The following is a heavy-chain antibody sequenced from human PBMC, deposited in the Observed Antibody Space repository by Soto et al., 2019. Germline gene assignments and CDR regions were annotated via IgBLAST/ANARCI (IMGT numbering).Heavy chain of an antibody. CDR2: IYYSGYT. CDR3: ASTRQGYNWNYFDF. D-gene: IGHD1-20*01. Sequence: QLQLQESGPGLVKPSETLSLTCAVSGGSLSSRYYYWGWLRQPPGKGLEWIGSIYYSGYTYYNSYLESRVTMSVETSTNQFALKLSSVTAADTAVYYCASTRQGYNWNYFDFWGQGTLVTVSS. V-gene: IGHV4-39*01. J-gene: IGHJ4*02. CDR1: GGSLSSRYYY.